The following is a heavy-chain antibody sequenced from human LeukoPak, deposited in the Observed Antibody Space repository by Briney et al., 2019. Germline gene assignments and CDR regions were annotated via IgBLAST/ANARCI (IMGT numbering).Heavy chain of an antibody. CDR3: ARGRDGYNYRFFDY. CDR2: IYYSGST. J-gene: IGHJ4*02. D-gene: IGHD5-24*01. CDR1: CGSISSYY. V-gene: IGHV4-59*01. Sequence: KPSETLSLTCTVSCGSISSYYWSWIRQPPGKGLEWIGYIYYSGSTYYNPSLKSRVTISVDTSTNQFSLKLRSVTAADTAVYYCARGRDGYNYRFFDYWGQGTLVTVSS.